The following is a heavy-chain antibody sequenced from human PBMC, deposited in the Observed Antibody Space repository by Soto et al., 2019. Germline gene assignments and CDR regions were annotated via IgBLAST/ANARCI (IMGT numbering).Heavy chain of an antibody. V-gene: IGHV1-69*13. CDR3: ARGLSGSGWTNYYYYGMDV. J-gene: IGHJ6*02. CDR2: IIPIFGTA. Sequence: SVKVSCKASGGTFSSYAISWVRQAPGQGLEWMGGIIPIFGTANYAQKFQGRVTITADESTSTAYMELSSLRSEDTAVYYCARGLSGSGWTNYYYYGMDVWGQGTTVTVSS. D-gene: IGHD6-19*01. CDR1: GGTFSSYA.